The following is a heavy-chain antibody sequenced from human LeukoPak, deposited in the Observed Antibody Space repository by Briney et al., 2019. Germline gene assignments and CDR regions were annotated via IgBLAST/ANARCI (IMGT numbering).Heavy chain of an antibody. CDR3: ASNARYCSSTSCREGY. CDR2: IYYSGST. J-gene: IGHJ4*02. CDR1: GGSISSSSYY. V-gene: IGHV4-61*05. Sequence: PSETLSLTCTVSGGSISSSSYYWGWIRQPPGKGLEWIGYIYYSGSTNYNPSLKSRVTISVDTSKNQFSLKLSSVTAADTAVYYCASNARYCSSTSCREGYWGQGTLVTVSS. D-gene: IGHD2-2*01.